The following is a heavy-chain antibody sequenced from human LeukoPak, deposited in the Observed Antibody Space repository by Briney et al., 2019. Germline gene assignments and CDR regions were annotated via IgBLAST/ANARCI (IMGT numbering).Heavy chain of an antibody. CDR3: ARGGPGSGWHYYLDY. Sequence: SETLPLTCTVSGGSISSYYWSWIRLPPGKGLEWIGFISYSGSTNYNPSLRSRVTISLDTSKNQFSLHLSSVTGADTAVYYCARGGPGSGWHYYLDYWGQGTLVTVSS. CDR2: ISYSGST. D-gene: IGHD3-22*01. J-gene: IGHJ4*02. V-gene: IGHV4-59*01. CDR1: GGSISSYY.